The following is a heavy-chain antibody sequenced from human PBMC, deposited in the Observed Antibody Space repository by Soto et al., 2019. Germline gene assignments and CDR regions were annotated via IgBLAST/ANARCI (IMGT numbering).Heavy chain of an antibody. Sequence: GGSLRLSCTASGFTFSNCAMNWVRQAPGKGLEWVSAISGSGGSTYYADSVKGRFTISRDNSKNTLYLQMNSLRAEDTAVYYCVRGDNWNDEASDYWGQGTLVTVSS. CDR3: VRGDNWNDEASDY. CDR2: ISGSGGST. V-gene: IGHV3-23*01. CDR1: GFTFSNCA. D-gene: IGHD1-1*01. J-gene: IGHJ4*02.